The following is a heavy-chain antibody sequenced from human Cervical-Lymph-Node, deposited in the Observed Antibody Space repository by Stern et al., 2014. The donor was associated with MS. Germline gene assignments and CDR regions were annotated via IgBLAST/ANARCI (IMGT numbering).Heavy chain of an antibody. D-gene: IGHD3-10*01. CDR2: IIPIFGST. J-gene: IGHJ6*02. CDR3: ARVNRVVRGLVRYDHHYGLDV. Sequence: QVQLVQSGAEVKKPGSSVRVSCKASRGTFSTYAITWVRQAPGQGLEWMGGIIPIFGSTNSAQKFQDRVTITADESLNTTYMELSGLTSEDTAVYYCARVNRVVRGLVRYDHHYGLDVWGQGTTVTVSS. CDR1: RGTFSTYA. V-gene: IGHV1-69*01.